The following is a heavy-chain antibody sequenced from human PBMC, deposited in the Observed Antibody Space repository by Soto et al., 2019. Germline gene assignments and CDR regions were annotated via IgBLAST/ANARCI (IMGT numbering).Heavy chain of an antibody. CDR1: GFTFDDFA. J-gene: IGHJ4*02. Sequence: EVQLVESGGGLVQPGRSLRLSCAASGFTFDDFAMHWVRQAPGKGLEWVSGISWDSRIIGYADSVKGRFTISRDNAKNSLYLQMNSLRTEDTALYYCAKDIHFGASDYTRIVGGTGGFDFWGQGTLVTVSS. V-gene: IGHV3-9*01. CDR3: AKDIHFGASDYTRIVGGTGGFDF. D-gene: IGHD1-26*01. CDR2: ISWDSRII.